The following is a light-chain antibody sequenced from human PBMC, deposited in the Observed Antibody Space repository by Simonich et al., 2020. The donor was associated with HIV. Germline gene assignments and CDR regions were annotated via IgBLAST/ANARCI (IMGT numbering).Light chain of an antibody. Sequence: DIQMTQSPSTLSGSVGDRVTITCRASQRISSWLAWYQQKPGKAPKLLIYDASNLETGVPARFSGSGSGTDFTFTISSLQPEDIATYYCQQYDNLPITFGQGTRLEIK. CDR3: QQYDNLPIT. V-gene: IGKV1-33*01. CDR1: QRISSW. J-gene: IGKJ5*01. CDR2: DAS.